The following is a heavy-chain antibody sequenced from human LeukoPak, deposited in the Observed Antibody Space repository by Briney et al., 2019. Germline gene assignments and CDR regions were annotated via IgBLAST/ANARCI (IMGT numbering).Heavy chain of an antibody. J-gene: IGHJ4*02. D-gene: IGHD6-6*01. Sequence: GGSLRLSCAASAFTFSSSWMTWVRQAPGRGLEWVANINPDGTQQYYVDSVKGRFTISRDNAKNSLYLQMNSLRADDTAVYYCARDPATSTSWGAFDYWGQGALVTVSS. V-gene: IGHV3-7*03. CDR2: INPDGTQQ. CDR3: ARDPATSTSWGAFDY. CDR1: AFTFSSSW.